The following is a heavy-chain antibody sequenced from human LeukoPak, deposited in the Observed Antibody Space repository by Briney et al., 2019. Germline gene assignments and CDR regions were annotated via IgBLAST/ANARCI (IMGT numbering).Heavy chain of an antibody. V-gene: IGHV4-38-2*02. CDR2: IYHSGST. J-gene: IGHJ6*03. CDR3: ARDGRGLGFYYYYMDV. CDR1: GYSISSGYY. Sequence: SETLSLTCTVSGYSISSGYYWGWIRQPPGKGLEWIGSIYHSGSTYYNPSLKSRVTISVDTSKNQFSLRLSSVTAADTAVYYCARDGRGLGFYYYYMDVWGKGTTVTVSS.